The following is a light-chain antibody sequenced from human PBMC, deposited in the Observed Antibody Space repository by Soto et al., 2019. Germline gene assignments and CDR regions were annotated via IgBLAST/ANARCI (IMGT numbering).Light chain of an antibody. CDR3: NSYTGRSHYV. J-gene: IGLJ1*01. CDR2: EVS. Sequence: QSALTQPPSVSGSPGQSVAISCTGTSSDVGSYNRVSWYQQPPGAAPKLMIYEVSNRPSGVPDRFSGSKSGNTASLTISGLQAEEEADYYCNSYTGRSHYVFGTGTKLTVL. V-gene: IGLV2-18*02. CDR1: SSDVGSYNR.